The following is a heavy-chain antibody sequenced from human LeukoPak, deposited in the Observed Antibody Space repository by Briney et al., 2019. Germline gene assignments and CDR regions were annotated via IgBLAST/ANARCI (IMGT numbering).Heavy chain of an antibody. CDR3: ARDGDYYGSSGY. CDR1: GYTLTELS. Sequence: SCKVSGYTLTELSMHWVRQAPGKGLEWVAVISYDGSNKYYADSVKGRFTISRDNSKNTLYLQMNSLRAEDTAAYYCARDGDYYGSSGYWGQGTLVTVSS. V-gene: IGHV3-33*05. J-gene: IGHJ4*02. CDR2: ISYDGSNK. D-gene: IGHD3-22*01.